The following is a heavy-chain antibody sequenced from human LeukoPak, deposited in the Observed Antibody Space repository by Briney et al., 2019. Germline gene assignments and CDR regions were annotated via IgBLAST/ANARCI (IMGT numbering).Heavy chain of an antibody. CDR1: GFTFTSYG. V-gene: IGHV3-30*02. CDR3: AKDNREYGDYTDDYYMDV. Sequence: GGSLRLSCAASGFTFTSYGIHWVCQAPGKGLEWVAVIWYGGTNKYYADSVKGRFTISRDSSKNMLFLQMNSLRPEDTTVYYCAKDNREYGDYTDDYYMDVWGKGTTVTVSS. J-gene: IGHJ6*03. CDR2: IWYGGTNK. D-gene: IGHD4-17*01.